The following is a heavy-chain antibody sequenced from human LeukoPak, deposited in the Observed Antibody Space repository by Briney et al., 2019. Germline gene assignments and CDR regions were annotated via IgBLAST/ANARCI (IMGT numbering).Heavy chain of an antibody. CDR2: IYYSGST. V-gene: IGHV4-39*07. D-gene: IGHD3-10*01. CDR3: ARVHVLLWFGELFLGWFDP. J-gene: IGHJ5*02. CDR1: GGSISSSSYY. Sequence: PSETLSLTCTVSGGSISSSSYYWGWIRQPPGKGLEWIGSIYYSGSTYYNPSLKSRVTISVDTSKNQFSLKLSSVTAADTAVYYCARVHVLLWFGELFLGWFDPWGQGTLVTVSS.